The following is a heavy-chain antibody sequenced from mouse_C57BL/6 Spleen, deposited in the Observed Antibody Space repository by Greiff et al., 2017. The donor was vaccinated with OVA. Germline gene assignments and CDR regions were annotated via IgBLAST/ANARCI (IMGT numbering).Heavy chain of an antibody. CDR2: IYPGDGDT. J-gene: IGHJ4*01. V-gene: IGHV1-82*01. D-gene: IGHD1-1*01. CDR3: ARIYYGSSYDYAMDY. Sequence: VQLQQSGPELVKPGASVKISCKASGYAFSSSWMNWVKQRPGKGLEWIGRIYPGDGDTNYNGKFKGQATLTADKSSSTAYMQLSSLTSEDSAVYYCARIYYGSSYDYAMDYWGQGTSVTVSS. CDR1: GYAFSSSW.